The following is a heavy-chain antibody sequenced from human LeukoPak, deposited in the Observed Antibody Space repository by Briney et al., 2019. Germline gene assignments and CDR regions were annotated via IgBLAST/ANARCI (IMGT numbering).Heavy chain of an antibody. D-gene: IGHD6-6*01. CDR3: AREGSSSFLRFYYYYMDV. V-gene: IGHV3-30*02. Sequence: GGSLRLSCAASGFTFSNFGMHWVRQAPGKGLEWVAFVHYDGSKKYYGDSVKGRLTVSRDNSKNTLYLQMNSLRDEDTAVYYCAREGSSSFLRFYYYYMDVWGKGTTVTVSS. CDR1: GFTFSNFG. CDR2: VHYDGSKK. J-gene: IGHJ6*03.